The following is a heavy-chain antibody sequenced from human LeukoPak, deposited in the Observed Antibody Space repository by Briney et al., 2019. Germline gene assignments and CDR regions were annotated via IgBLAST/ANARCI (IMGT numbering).Heavy chain of an antibody. V-gene: IGHV3-11*01. J-gene: IGHJ6*03. Sequence: GGSLRLSCAASGFTFSDYYMSWIRQAPGKGLEWVSYISSSGSTIYYADSAKGRFTISRDNAKNSLYLQMNSLRAEDTAVYYCARDDYGSGSYYYYYYMDVWGKGTTVTVSS. CDR1: GFTFSDYY. D-gene: IGHD3-10*01. CDR3: ARDDYGSGSYYYYYYMDV. CDR2: ISSSGSTI.